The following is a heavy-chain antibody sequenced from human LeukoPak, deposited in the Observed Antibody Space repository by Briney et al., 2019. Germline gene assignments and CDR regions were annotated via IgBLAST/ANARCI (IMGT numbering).Heavy chain of an antibody. V-gene: IGHV3-53*01. CDR3: ASGKETSMARGY. J-gene: IGHJ4*02. CDR2: IYSGGSI. D-gene: IGHD3-10*01. Sequence: GGSLRLSCAVSGFTVSSNYMTWVRQAPGKGLEWVSVIYSGGSIYYADSVKGRFTNSRDISKNTVDLQLNSLRAEDTAVYYCASGKETSMARGYWGQGTLVTVSS. CDR1: GFTVSSNY.